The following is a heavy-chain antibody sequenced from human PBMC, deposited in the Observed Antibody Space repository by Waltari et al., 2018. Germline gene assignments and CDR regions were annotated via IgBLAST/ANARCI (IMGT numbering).Heavy chain of an antibody. CDR1: GVTFYNDW. CDR3: TTDRYAEYVFDH. Sequence: EVQLVESGGRLVKPGGSLRRSCAAYGVTFYNDWMNWVRQAPGKGLEWVGRIKSNTDGGTTDYAAPVKGRFTISRDTSKNTLYLQINSLKIEDTAVYYCTTDRYAEYVFDHWGQGTLVTVSS. J-gene: IGHJ4*02. CDR2: IKSNTDGGTT. D-gene: IGHD4-17*01. V-gene: IGHV3-15*01.